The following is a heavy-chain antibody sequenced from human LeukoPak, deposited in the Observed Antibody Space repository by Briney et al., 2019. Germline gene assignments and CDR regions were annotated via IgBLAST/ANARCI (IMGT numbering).Heavy chain of an antibody. V-gene: IGHV4-31*03. CDR2: INYSGNT. CDR3: ARGPGYTYAQNCFDP. Sequence: PSETLSLTCTVSGGSISSGDYYWSWIRQHPGKGLEWIGYINYSGNTFHNPSLKSRVTISADTSQNQFSLRLSSVTAADTAVYYCARGPGYTYAQNCFDPWGQGTLVIVSS. CDR1: GGSISSGDYY. J-gene: IGHJ5*02. D-gene: IGHD5-18*01.